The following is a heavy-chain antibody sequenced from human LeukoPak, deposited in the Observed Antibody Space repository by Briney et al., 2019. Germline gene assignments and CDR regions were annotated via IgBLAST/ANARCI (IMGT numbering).Heavy chain of an antibody. J-gene: IGHJ4*02. Sequence: GGSLRLSCAASGFTFSSYAMNWVRQAPGKGLEWVSAISGSGGSTYYADSVKGRFTISRDNSKNTLYLQMNSLRAEDTAVYYCAKEYRQISMVRGFLGYWGQGTLVTVSS. CDR2: ISGSGGST. CDR3: AKEYRQISMVRGFLGY. D-gene: IGHD3-10*01. CDR1: GFTFSSYA. V-gene: IGHV3-23*01.